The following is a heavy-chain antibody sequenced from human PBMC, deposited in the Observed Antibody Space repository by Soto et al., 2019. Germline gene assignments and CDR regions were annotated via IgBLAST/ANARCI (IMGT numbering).Heavy chain of an antibody. V-gene: IGHV4-59*08. CDR3: AGTSGYMDV. CDR2: IYYSGST. J-gene: IGHJ6*03. D-gene: IGHD3-10*01. CDR1: GGSISSYY. Sequence: SETLSLTCTASGGSISSYYWSWIRQPPGRGLEWIGYIYYSGSTNYNPSLKSRVTISVDTSKNQFSLKLSSVTAADTAVYYCAGTSGYMDVWGKGTTVTVSS.